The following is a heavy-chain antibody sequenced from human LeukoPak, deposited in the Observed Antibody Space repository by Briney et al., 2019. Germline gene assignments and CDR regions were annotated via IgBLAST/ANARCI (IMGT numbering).Heavy chain of an antibody. D-gene: IGHD3-10*01. CDR2: INAGNGQT. Sequence: ASVKVSCKASGYTFTSYAIHWVRQAPGQRLEWMGWINAGNGQTKYSQKFQGRDTITRDTSASTAYMELSSLRSEDTGVYYCARAFYYYGSGSYYGPFDYWGQGTLVTVSS. CDR3: ARAFYYYGSGSYYGPFDY. CDR1: GYTFTSYA. V-gene: IGHV1-3*01. J-gene: IGHJ4*02.